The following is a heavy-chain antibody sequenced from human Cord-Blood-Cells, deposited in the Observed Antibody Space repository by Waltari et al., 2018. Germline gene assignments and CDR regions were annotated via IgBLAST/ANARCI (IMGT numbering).Heavy chain of an antibody. Sequence: VQLVESGGGVVTPGRSLRLSGAASGSTIRSDCMRWVGKDPGKGVEWVGVISYDGRNKYYEDSVKGRFTMSRDNSKNTLYLQMDSLRDEDTAVYYCAKDQTGAFDIWGQGTMVTVSS. CDR3: AKDQTGAFDI. CDR2: ISYDGRNK. J-gene: IGHJ3*02. V-gene: IGHV3-30*18. CDR1: GSTIRSDC.